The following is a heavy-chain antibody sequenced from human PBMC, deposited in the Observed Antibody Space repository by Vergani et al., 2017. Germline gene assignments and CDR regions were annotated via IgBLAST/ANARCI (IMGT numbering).Heavy chain of an antibody. J-gene: IGHJ6*04. Sequence: VQLVESGGGVVQPGGSLRLSCAASGFTFSSYSMNWVRQAPGKGLEWVSYISSSSSTIYYADSVKGRFTISRDNAKNSLYLQMNSLRAEDTAVYYCARGPVTVVVPPDVWGKGTTVTVSS. V-gene: IGHV3-48*01. D-gene: IGHD2-2*01. CDR2: ISSSSSTI. CDR3: ARGPVTVVVPPDV. CDR1: GFTFSSYS.